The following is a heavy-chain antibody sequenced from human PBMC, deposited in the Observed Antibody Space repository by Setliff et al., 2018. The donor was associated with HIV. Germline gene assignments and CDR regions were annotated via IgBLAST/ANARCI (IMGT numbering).Heavy chain of an antibody. Sequence: SETLSLTCSVSGASITSHNWSWIRQAAGKGLEWIGRIYTRGNTNYNPSLRSRVTMSVDTCKNQFSLKVTSVTAAATAVFYCAREFYHYDSSDYYSDYYYYDMDVWGKGTTVTVSS. CDR3: AREFYHYDSSDYYSDYYYYDMDV. CDR2: IYTRGNT. D-gene: IGHD3-22*01. V-gene: IGHV4-4*07. J-gene: IGHJ6*03. CDR1: GASITSHN.